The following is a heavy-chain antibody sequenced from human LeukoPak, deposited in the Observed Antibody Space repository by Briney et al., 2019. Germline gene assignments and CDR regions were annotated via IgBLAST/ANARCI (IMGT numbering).Heavy chain of an antibody. V-gene: IGHV1-2*02. J-gene: IGHJ4*02. CDR2: IHPGRGDT. D-gene: IGHD7-27*01. Sequence: ASVKVSCKALGYTFTQHYFHWLRQAPGQGFEWMGWIHPGRGDTNIAQKFQGRVSLTRDMSISTAYMELSRLTSDDTAVYYCARDHTWGSDYWGQGTLVSVSS. CDR1: GYTFTQHY. CDR3: ARDHTWGSDY.